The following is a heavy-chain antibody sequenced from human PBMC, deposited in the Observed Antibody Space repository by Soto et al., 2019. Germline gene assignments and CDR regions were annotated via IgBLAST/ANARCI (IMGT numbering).Heavy chain of an antibody. Sequence: ASVKVSCKASGGTFSSYAISWVRQAPGQGLEWMGGIIPIFGTANYAQKFQGRVTITADESTSTAYMELSSLRSEDTALYFCASSSFLRSGDLFHGLDVWGQGTTVTVSS. D-gene: IGHD3-10*01. CDR1: GGTFSSYA. CDR3: ASSSFLRSGDLFHGLDV. CDR2: IIPIFGTA. V-gene: IGHV1-69*13. J-gene: IGHJ6*02.